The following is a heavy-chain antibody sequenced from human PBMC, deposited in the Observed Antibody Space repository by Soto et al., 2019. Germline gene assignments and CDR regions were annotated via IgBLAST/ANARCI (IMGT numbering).Heavy chain of an antibody. D-gene: IGHD6-19*01. CDR3: AKALDSSGWYEGSCDI. CDR1: GFTFSSYG. J-gene: IGHJ3*02. CDR2: ISYDGSNK. V-gene: IGHV3-30*18. Sequence: GGSLRLSCAASGFTFSSYGMHWVRQAPGKGLEWVAVISYDGSNKYYADSVKGRFTISRDNSKNTLYLQMNSLRAEDTAVYYCAKALDSSGWYEGSCDIWGQGTMVTVSS.